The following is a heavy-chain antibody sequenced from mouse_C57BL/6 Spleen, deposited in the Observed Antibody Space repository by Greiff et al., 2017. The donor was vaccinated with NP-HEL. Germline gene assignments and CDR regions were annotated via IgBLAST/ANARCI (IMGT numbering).Heavy chain of an antibody. Sequence: QVQLQQSGPELVKPGASVKISCKASGYAFSSSWMNWVKQRPGKGLEWIGRIYPGDGDTNYNGKFKGKATLTADKSSSTAYMQLSSLTSADSSVYFCARGDYYAMDYWGQGTSVTVSS. CDR1: GYAFSSSW. CDR2: IYPGDGDT. J-gene: IGHJ4*01. CDR3: ARGDYYAMDY. V-gene: IGHV1-82*01.